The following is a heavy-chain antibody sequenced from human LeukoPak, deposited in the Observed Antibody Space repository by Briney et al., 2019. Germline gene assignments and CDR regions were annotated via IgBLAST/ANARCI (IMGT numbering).Heavy chain of an antibody. D-gene: IGHD1-26*01. J-gene: IGHJ6*02. CDR3: TRPAVDSGSPYYYYGMDV. V-gene: IGHV3-73*01. CDR2: IRSKANSYAT. Sequence: PGGSLRLSCAASGFTFSGSAMHWVRQASGEGLEWVGRIRSKANSYATAYAASVKGRFTISRDDSKNTAYLQMNSLKTEDTAVYYCTRPAVDSGSPYYYYGMDVWGQGTTVTDSS. CDR1: GFTFSGSA.